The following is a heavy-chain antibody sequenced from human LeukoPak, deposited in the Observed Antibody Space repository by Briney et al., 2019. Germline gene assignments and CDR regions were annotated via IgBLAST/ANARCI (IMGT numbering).Heavy chain of an antibody. D-gene: IGHD2-15*01. CDR2: ISSSSSYT. Sequence: GGSLRLSCAASGFTFSDYYMSWIRQAPGKGLEWVSYISSSSSYTKYADSVKGRFTISRDNATTSLYLQMNSLRAEDTAVYHCARDRYCSGGSFYGWFDTWGQGTLVTVSS. CDR1: GFTFSDYY. V-gene: IGHV3-11*06. CDR3: ARDRYCSGGSFYGWFDT. J-gene: IGHJ5*02.